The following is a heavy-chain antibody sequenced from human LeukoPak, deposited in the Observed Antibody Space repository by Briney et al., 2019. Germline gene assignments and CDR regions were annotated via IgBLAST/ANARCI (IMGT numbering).Heavy chain of an antibody. CDR3: ARGPPHDY. CDR2: MSGSGNFI. J-gene: IGHJ4*02. CDR1: GFTFSTYS. Sequence: GGSLRLSCAASGFTFSTYSMNWVRQAPGKGLEWVSSMSGSGNFIYYADSVKGRFTISRDNAKNSLYLQMNSLRAENTAVYYCARGPPHDYWGQGTLVTVSS. V-gene: IGHV3-21*01.